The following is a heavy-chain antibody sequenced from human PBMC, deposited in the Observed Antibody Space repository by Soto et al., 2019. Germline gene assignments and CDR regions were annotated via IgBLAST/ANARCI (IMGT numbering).Heavy chain of an antibody. CDR1: GFTFSSYA. Sequence: EVQLLESGGVLEQPGGSRRLSCAASGFTFSSYAMSWVRQAPGKGLEWVSAISGSGGSTYYADSVKGRFTISRDNSKNTLYLQMNSLRAEDTAVYYCAKSGYFDLAPLFFDYWGQGTLVTVSS. J-gene: IGHJ4*02. CDR3: AKSGYFDLAPLFFDY. D-gene: IGHD3-9*01. V-gene: IGHV3-23*01. CDR2: ISGSGGST.